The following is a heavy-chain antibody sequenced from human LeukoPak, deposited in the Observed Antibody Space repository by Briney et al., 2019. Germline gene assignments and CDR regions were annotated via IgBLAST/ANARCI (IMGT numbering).Heavy chain of an antibody. CDR3: AKSHSGYYYVSDY. Sequence: PGGSLRLSCAASGFTFSDYYITWIRQTPGKGLEWVSYISSGSSSIYYADSVKGRFTISRDKAKNSLYLQMNSLRAEDTAVYYCAKSHSGYYYVSDYWGQGTLVTVSS. D-gene: IGHD3-22*01. CDR1: GFTFSDYY. J-gene: IGHJ4*02. CDR2: ISSGSSSI. V-gene: IGHV3-11*04.